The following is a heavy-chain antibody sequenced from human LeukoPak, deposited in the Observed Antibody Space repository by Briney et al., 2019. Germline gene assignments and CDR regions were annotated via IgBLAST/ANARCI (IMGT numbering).Heavy chain of an antibody. CDR3: AQRRYMDV. V-gene: IGHV4-4*02. CDR1: GFTFSSYSM. Sequence: PGGSLRLPCTASGFTFSSYSMNWVRQPPGKGLEWIGEIYHSGSTNYNPSLKSRVTISVDKSKNQFSLKLSSVTAADTAVYYCAQRRYMDVWGKGTTVTVSS. D-gene: IGHD5-24*01. J-gene: IGHJ6*03. CDR2: IYHSGST.